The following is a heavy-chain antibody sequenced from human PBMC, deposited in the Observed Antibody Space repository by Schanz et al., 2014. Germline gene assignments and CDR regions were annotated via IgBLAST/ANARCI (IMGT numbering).Heavy chain of an antibody. Sequence: QVQLVQSGAEVKKPGSSVKVSCTASGGTFSTYTISWVRQAPGQGLEWMGRVIPIFGITNYAQKFQGRVTITADKSTSTAYMELSSLRSEDTAVYYCARTIVGAAFGDYWGQGTLVTVSS. CDR1: GGTFSTYT. D-gene: IGHD1-26*01. V-gene: IGHV1-69*02. J-gene: IGHJ4*02. CDR3: ARTIVGAAFGDY. CDR2: VIPIFGIT.